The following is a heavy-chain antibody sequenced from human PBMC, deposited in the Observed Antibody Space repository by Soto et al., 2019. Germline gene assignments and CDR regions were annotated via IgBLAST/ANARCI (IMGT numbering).Heavy chain of an antibody. CDR2: INPNSGGT. CDR3: ARDVVVVAAANYYYYGMDV. D-gene: IGHD2-15*01. Sequence: QVQLVQSEAEVKKPGASVKVSCKASGYAFTGYYMHWVRQAPGQGLEWMGWINPNSGGTNYAQKFQGWVTMTRDTSISTAYMELSRLRSDDTAVYYCARDVVVVAAANYYYYGMDVWGQGTTVTVSS. J-gene: IGHJ6*02. V-gene: IGHV1-2*04. CDR1: GYAFTGYY.